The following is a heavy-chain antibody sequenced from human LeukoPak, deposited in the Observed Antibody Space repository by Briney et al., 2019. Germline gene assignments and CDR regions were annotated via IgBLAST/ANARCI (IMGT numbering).Heavy chain of an antibody. CDR1: GFTFDDYA. D-gene: IGHD3-10*01. J-gene: IGHJ3*02. CDR2: ISWNSGTI. Sequence: GGSLRLSCAASGFTFDDYAMHWVRQAPGKGLEWVSGISWNSGTIGYADSVKGRFTISRDNANNSLYLQMNSLRAEDPALYYCVKDIKAIWFGELWAFDIWGQGTMVTVSS. CDR3: VKDIKAIWFGELWAFDI. V-gene: IGHV3-9*01.